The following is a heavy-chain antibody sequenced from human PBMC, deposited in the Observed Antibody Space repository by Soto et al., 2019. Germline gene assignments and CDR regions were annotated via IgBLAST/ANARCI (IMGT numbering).Heavy chain of an antibody. Sequence: QVQLVESGGGVVQPGRSLRLSCAASGFTFSSYGMHWVRQAPGKGLEWVAVIWYDGSNKYYADSVKGRFTISRDNSKNTLYLQMNSLRAEDTAVYYCARGRGLRGWFDPWGQGTLVTVSS. V-gene: IGHV3-33*01. CDR2: IWYDGSNK. CDR3: ARGRGLRGWFDP. D-gene: IGHD3-10*01. CDR1: GFTFSSYG. J-gene: IGHJ5*02.